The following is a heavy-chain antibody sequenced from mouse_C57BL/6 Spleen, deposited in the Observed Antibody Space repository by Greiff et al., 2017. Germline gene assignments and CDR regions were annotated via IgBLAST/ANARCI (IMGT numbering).Heavy chain of an antibody. CDR2: IDPSDSET. CDR3: ARRDYDGGNAMDY. CDR1: GYTFTSYW. V-gene: IGHV1-52*01. D-gene: IGHD2-4*01. J-gene: IGHJ4*01. Sequence: VQLQQPRAELVRPGSSVKLSCKASGYTFTSYWMRWVKQRPIQGLEWIGNIDPSDSETHYNQKFKDKATLTVDKSSSTAYMQLSSLTSEDSAVYYCARRDYDGGNAMDYWGQGTSVTVSS.